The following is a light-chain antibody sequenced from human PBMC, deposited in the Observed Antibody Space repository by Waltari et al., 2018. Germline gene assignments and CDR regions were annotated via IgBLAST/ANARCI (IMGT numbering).Light chain of an antibody. J-gene: IGKJ2*01. CDR2: GAS. Sequence: EIVLTQAPDTLSLSQGEEATLSCRASQSVTGNYLAWYQQNTGQVPRLLIHGASSRSPGIPDWFSGRGSGTDFTLTISRLEPEDCGIYYCQQYSNSPLTFGQGTKLEI. V-gene: IGKV3-20*01. CDR1: QSVTGNY. CDR3: QQYSNSPLT.